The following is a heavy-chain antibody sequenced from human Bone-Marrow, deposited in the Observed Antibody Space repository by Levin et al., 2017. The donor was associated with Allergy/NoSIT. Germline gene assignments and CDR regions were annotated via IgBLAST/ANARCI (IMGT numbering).Heavy chain of an antibody. CDR2: IIPIFGSA. CDR3: ASSVVLVPAAYYYYMGV. CDR1: GGTFSNYA. J-gene: IGHJ6*03. D-gene: IGHD2-2*01. V-gene: IGHV1-69*06. Sequence: SVKVSCKASGGTFSNYAISWVRQAPGQGLEWVGGIIPIFGSANYAQNFQGRVTITADKSTSTAYMELSSLRSEDTAVYYCASSVVLVPAAYYYYMGVWGNGTTVTVSS.